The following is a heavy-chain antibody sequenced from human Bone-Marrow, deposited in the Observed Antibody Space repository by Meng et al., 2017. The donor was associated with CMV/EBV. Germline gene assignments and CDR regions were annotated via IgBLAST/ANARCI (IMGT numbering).Heavy chain of an antibody. CDR1: GGSISSSNW. V-gene: IGHV4-4*02. Sequence: SETLSLTCAVSGGSISSSNWWSWVRQPPGKGLEWIGEIYHSGSTNYNPSLKSRVTISVDTSKNQFSLKLSSVTAADTAVYYCARERDGGWFDYWGQGTRVTVYS. J-gene: IGHJ4*02. CDR2: IYHSGST. CDR3: ARERDGGWFDY. D-gene: IGHD6-19*01.